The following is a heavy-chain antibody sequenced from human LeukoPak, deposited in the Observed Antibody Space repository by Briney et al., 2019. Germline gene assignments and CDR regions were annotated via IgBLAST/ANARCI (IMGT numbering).Heavy chain of an antibody. CDR2: INHSGST. CDR3: ARGRRGDYVDYYYGMDV. CDR1: GGSFSGYY. D-gene: IGHD4-17*01. Sequence: SETLSLTCAVYGGSFSGYYWSWIRQPPRKGLEWIGEINHSGSTNYNPSLKSRVTISVDTSKNQFSLKLSSVTAADTAVYYCARGRRGDYVDYYYGMDVWGQGATVTVSS. V-gene: IGHV4-34*01. J-gene: IGHJ6*02.